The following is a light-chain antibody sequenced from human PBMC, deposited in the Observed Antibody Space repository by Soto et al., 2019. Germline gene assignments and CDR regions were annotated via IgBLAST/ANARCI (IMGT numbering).Light chain of an antibody. J-gene: IGKJ1*01. CDR2: GAS. CDR1: QNVNAN. Sequence: EVVMTQSPATLSVSPGERATLSCRASQNVNANLAWYHQKPGQAPGLLIHGASTRATGIPARFSGSGFGTEFILTISSLQSEDFAVYYCQQYNTWLWTFGQGTKVEGK. CDR3: QQYNTWLWT. V-gene: IGKV3-15*01.